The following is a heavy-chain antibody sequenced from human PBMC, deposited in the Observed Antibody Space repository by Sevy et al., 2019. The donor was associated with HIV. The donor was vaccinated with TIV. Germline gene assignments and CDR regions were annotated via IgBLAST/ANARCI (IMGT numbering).Heavy chain of an antibody. Sequence: VGSLRLSCAASGFTFSSYGMHWVRQAPGKGLEWVAVISYDGSNKYYADSVKGRFTISRDNSKNTLYLQMNSLRAEDTAVYYCAKQWLVEYYYYYYGMDVWGQGTTVTVSS. CDR3: AKQWLVEYYYYYYGMDV. J-gene: IGHJ6*02. D-gene: IGHD6-19*01. V-gene: IGHV3-30*18. CDR2: ISYDGSNK. CDR1: GFTFSSYG.